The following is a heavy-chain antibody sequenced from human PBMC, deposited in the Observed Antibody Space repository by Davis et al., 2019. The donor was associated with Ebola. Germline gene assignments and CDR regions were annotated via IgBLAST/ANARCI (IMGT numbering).Heavy chain of an antibody. J-gene: IGHJ4*02. V-gene: IGHV1-69*10. CDR1: GGTFSSYA. D-gene: IGHD3-22*01. CDR3: ARDPRLWVGSGYYEEPFDY. Sequence: SVKVSCKASGGTFSSYAISWVRQAPGQGLEWMGGIIPILGIANYAQKFQGRVTITADKSTSTAYMELSSLRSEDTAVYYCARDPRLWVGSGYYEEPFDYWGQGTLVTVSS. CDR2: IIPILGIA.